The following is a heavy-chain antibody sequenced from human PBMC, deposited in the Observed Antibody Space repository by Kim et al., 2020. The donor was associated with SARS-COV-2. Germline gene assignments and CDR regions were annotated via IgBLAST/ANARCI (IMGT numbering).Heavy chain of an antibody. V-gene: IGHV4-30-2*01. Sequence: SETLSLTCAVSGGSISSGGYSWSWIRQPPGKGLEWIGYIYHSGSTYYNPSLKSRVTISVDRSKNQFSLKLSSVTAADTAVYYCARGRDGYNYADYWGQGTLVTFSS. D-gene: IGHD5-12*01. CDR1: GGSISSGGYS. J-gene: IGHJ4*02. CDR2: IYHSGST. CDR3: ARGRDGYNYADY.